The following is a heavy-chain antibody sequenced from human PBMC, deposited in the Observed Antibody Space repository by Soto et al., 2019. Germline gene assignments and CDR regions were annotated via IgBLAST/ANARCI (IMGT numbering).Heavy chain of an antibody. CDR1: GFTFSSYA. Sequence: PWGSLRLSCAASGFTFSSYAMHWVRQAPGKGLEWVAVISYDGSNKYYADSVKGRFAISRDNSKNTLYLQMNSLRAEDTAVYYCARDRSITMVRGVIITGLADAFDIWGQGTMVTVSS. CDR2: ISYDGSNK. D-gene: IGHD3-10*01. J-gene: IGHJ3*02. V-gene: IGHV3-30*09. CDR3: ARDRSITMVRGVIITGLADAFDI.